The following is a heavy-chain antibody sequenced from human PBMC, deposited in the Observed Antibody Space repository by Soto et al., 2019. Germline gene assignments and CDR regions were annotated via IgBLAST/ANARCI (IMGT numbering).Heavy chain of an antibody. V-gene: IGHV4-59*01. CDR1: GGSISSYY. J-gene: IGHJ6*03. CDR2: IYYSGST. CDR3: ARDRKGYSYYMDV. Sequence: QVQLQESGPGLVKPSETLSLTCTVSGGSISSYYWSWIRQPPGKGLEWIGYIYYSGSTNYNPSLKSRVTISVDTSKNQFSLKLSSVTAADTAVYYWARDRKGYSYYMDVWGKGTTVTVSS.